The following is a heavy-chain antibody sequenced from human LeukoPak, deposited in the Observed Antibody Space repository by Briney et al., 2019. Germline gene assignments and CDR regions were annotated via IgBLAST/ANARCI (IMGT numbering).Heavy chain of an antibody. CDR1: GGSISSTTYY. J-gene: IGHJ4*02. Sequence: SETLSLTCTVSGGSISSTTYYWGWIRQPPGKGLEWIGNIYYSGSTYYNPSLKSRVTISVDTSKNRFSLKLSSVTAADTAVYYCARGLSLTGDLNYWGQGTLVTVSS. V-gene: IGHV4-39*07. D-gene: IGHD7-27*01. CDR3: ARGLSLTGDLNY. CDR2: IYYSGST.